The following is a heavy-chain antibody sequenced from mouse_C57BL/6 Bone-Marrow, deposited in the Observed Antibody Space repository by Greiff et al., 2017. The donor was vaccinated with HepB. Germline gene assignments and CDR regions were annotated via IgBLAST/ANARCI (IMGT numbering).Heavy chain of an antibody. V-gene: IGHV1-20*01. D-gene: IGHD1-1*01. Sequence: VQLQQPGPELVKPGDSVKISCKASGYSFTGYFMNWVMQSHGKSLEWIGRINPYNGDTFYNQKFKGNATLTVDQSSSTAHMELRSLTAEDSAVYYCAREGIYYYDSDCWGQGTTLTVSS. J-gene: IGHJ2*01. CDR2: INPYNGDT. CDR3: AREGIYYYDSDC. CDR1: GYSFTGYF.